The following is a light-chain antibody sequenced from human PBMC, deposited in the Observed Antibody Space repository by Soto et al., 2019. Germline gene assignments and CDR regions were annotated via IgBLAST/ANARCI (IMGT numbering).Light chain of an antibody. J-gene: IGLJ1*01. CDR3: CSYAGSYKSYG. CDR1: SSDVGGYNY. V-gene: IGLV2-11*01. Sequence: QSALTQPRSVSGSPGQSVTISCTGTSSDVGGYNYVSWYQQHPGKAPKLMIYDVSKRPSGVPDRFSGSKSGNTASLTISGLQGEDVADYYCCSYAGSYKSYGFGTWKKLTVL. CDR2: DVS.